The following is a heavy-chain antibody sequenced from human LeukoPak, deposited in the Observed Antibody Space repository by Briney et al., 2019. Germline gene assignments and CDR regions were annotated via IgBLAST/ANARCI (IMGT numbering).Heavy chain of an antibody. CDR2: INPNSGGT. Sequence: ASVKVSCKASGYTFTGHYMHWVRQAPGQGLEWMGWINPNSGGTNYAQKLQGRVTMTRDTSISTAYMELSRLRSDDTAVYYCARDHRIVVVPAAMRGWFDPWGQGTLVTVSS. J-gene: IGHJ5*02. CDR1: GYTFTGHY. CDR3: ARDHRIVVVPAAMRGWFDP. D-gene: IGHD2-2*01. V-gene: IGHV1-2*02.